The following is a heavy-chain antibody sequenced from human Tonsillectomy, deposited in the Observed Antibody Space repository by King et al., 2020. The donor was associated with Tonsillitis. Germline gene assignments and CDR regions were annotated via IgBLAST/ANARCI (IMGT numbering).Heavy chain of an antibody. J-gene: IGHJ4*02. CDR3: ARDIAVAGLDY. D-gene: IGHD6-19*01. CDR1: GFTFSSYA. Sequence: VQLVESGGGVVQPGRSLRLSCAASGFTFSSYAMHWVRQAPGKGLEWVAVISYDGSNKYYADSVKGRLTISRDNSKNTLYLQMNSLRAEDTAVYYCARDIAVAGLDYWGQGTLVTVSS. CDR2: ISYDGSNK. V-gene: IGHV3-30*01.